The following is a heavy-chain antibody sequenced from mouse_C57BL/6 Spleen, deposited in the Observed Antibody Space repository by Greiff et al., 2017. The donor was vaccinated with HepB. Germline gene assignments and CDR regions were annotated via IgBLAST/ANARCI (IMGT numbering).Heavy chain of an antibody. CDR2: INPNNGGT. CDR3: ARRCGYAMDY. J-gene: IGHJ4*01. V-gene: IGHV1-26*01. CDR1: GYTFTDYY. Sequence: VQLQQSGPELVKPGASVKISCKASGYTFTDYYMNWVKQSHGKSLEWIGDINPNNGGTSYNQKFKGKATLTVDKSSSTAYMELRSLTSEDSAVYYCARRCGYAMDYWGQGTSVTVSS.